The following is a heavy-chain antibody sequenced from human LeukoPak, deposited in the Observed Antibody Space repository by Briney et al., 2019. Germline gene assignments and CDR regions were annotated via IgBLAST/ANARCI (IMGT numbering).Heavy chain of an antibody. J-gene: IGHJ5*02. Sequence: SETLSLTCAVYGGSFSGYYWSWIRQPPGKGLEWIGEINHSGSTNYNPSLKSRVTISVDTSKNQFSLKLSSVTAADTAVYYCARGALMTTVTSTNWFDPWGQGTLVTVSS. V-gene: IGHV4-34*01. CDR1: GGSFSGYY. CDR3: ARGALMTTVTSTNWFDP. D-gene: IGHD4-17*01. CDR2: INHSGST.